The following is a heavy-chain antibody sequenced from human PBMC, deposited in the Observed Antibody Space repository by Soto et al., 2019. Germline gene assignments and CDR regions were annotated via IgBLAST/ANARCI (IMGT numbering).Heavy chain of an antibody. V-gene: IGHV4-30-4*01. J-gene: IGHJ5*02. CDR2: IYYSGST. CDR1: GGSISSGDYY. CDR3: ARVPAGNWFDP. Sequence: LSLTCTVSGGSISSGDYYWSWIRQPPGKGLEWIGYIYYSGSTYYNPSLKSRVTISVDTSKNQFSLKLSSVTAADTAVYYCARVPAGNWFDPWGQGTLVTVSS.